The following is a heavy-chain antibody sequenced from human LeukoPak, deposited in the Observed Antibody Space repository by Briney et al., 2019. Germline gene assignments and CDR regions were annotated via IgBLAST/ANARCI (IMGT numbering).Heavy chain of an antibody. CDR2: ISSSSSYI. D-gene: IGHD5-12*01. CDR1: GFSFTFYS. V-gene: IGHV3-21*01. Sequence: GGSLRLSCAASGFSFTFYSMNWVRQAPGKGLEWVSSISSSSSYIYYADSVKGRFTISRDNAKNSLYLQMNSLRAEDTAVYYCARSGQWLRNFDYWGQGTLVTVSS. CDR3: ARSGQWLRNFDY. J-gene: IGHJ4*02.